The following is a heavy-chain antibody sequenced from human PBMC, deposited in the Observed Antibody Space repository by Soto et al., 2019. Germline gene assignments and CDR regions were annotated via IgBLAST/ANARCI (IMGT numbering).Heavy chain of an antibody. V-gene: IGHV4-59*08. CDR1: GGSISSYY. CDR2: IYYSGST. J-gene: IGHJ4*02. Sequence: PSETLSLTCTVSGGSISSYYWSWIRQPPGKGLEWIGYIYYSGSTNYNPSLKSRVTISVDTSKNQFSLKLSSVTAADTAVYYCARAETIFGVVSYFDYWGQGTLVTVSS. CDR3: ARAETIFGVVSYFDY. D-gene: IGHD3-3*01.